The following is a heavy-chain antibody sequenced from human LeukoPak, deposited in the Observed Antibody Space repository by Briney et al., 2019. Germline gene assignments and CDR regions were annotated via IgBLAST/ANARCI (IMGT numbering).Heavy chain of an antibody. CDR2: INPNSGGT. D-gene: IGHD3-10*01. CDR3: ARSEPFGELPGPRFDP. CDR1: GYTFTGYY. J-gene: IGHJ5*02. V-gene: IGHV1-2*04. Sequence: ASVKVSCKASGYTFTGYYMHWVRQATGQGLEWMGWINPNSGGTNYAQKFQGWVTMTRDTSISTAYMELSRLRSDDTAVYYCARSEPFGELPGPRFDPWGQGTLVTVSS.